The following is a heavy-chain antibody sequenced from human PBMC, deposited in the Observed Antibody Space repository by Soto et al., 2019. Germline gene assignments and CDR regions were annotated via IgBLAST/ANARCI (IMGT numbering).Heavy chain of an antibody. CDR3: ARPRGYGPFNYGMDV. J-gene: IGHJ6*02. V-gene: IGHV3-53*01. D-gene: IGHD3-3*01. CDR1: GFTVSSNY. CDR2: IYSGGST. Sequence: GGSLRLSCAASGFTVSSNYMSWVRQAPGKGLEWVSVIYSGGSTYYADSVKDRFNIARDNTKNTLYLQMNSLRAEDTAVYYCARPRGYGPFNYGMDVWGQGTTVTVSS.